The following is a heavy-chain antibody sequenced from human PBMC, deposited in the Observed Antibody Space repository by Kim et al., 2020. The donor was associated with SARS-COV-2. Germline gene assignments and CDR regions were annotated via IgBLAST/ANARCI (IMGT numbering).Heavy chain of an antibody. CDR3: ARDRRYSYVDY. V-gene: IGHV4-30-2*05. D-gene: IGHD5-18*01. CDR2: T. Sequence: TYYNPSLKGRVTISVDTSKNQFSLKLSSVTAADTAVYYCARDRRYSYVDYWGQGTLVTVSS. J-gene: IGHJ4*02.